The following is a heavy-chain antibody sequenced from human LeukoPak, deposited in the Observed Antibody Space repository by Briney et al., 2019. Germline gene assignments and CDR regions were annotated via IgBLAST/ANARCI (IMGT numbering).Heavy chain of an antibody. CDR3: ARDPDSSGWYPSRFDY. CDR2: ISYDGGNK. CDR1: GFTFSSSA. V-gene: IGHV3-30-3*01. Sequence: GGSLRLSCAAFGFTFSSSAMSWVRQAPGKGLEWVAVISYDGGNKYYADSVKGRFTISRDNSKNTLYLQMNSLRAEDTAVYYCARDPDSSGWYPSRFDYWGQGTLVTVSS. D-gene: IGHD6-19*01. J-gene: IGHJ4*02.